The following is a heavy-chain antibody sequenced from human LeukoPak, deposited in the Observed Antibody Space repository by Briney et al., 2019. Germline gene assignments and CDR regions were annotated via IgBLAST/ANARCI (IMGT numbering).Heavy chain of an antibody. Sequence: SETLSLTCTVSGGSISSSSYYWSWIRQPPGKGLEWIGEINHSGSTNYNPSLKSRVTISVDTSKNQFSLKLSSVTAADTAVYYCASMKSSMVRGVHFDYWGQGTLVTVSS. J-gene: IGHJ4*02. CDR1: GGSISSSSYY. D-gene: IGHD3-10*01. V-gene: IGHV4-39*07. CDR3: ASMKSSMVRGVHFDY. CDR2: INHSGST.